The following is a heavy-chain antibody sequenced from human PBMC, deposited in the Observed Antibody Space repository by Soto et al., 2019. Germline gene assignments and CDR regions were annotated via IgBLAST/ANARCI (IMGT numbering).Heavy chain of an antibody. J-gene: IGHJ4*02. CDR1: GFTFSSFG. V-gene: IGHV3-30*18. CDR3: AKDTYYHDSSGYYIFDS. Sequence: QVQLVESGGGVVQPGRSLRLSCGASGFTFSSFGMHWVRQAPGKGLEWMSHISYDGHNKHYTDSVKGRFTISRENSENTLYLQMDSLSGQDAAVYYCAKDTYYHDSSGYYIFDSGGQGTLVNVSS. CDR2: ISYDGHNK. D-gene: IGHD3-22*01.